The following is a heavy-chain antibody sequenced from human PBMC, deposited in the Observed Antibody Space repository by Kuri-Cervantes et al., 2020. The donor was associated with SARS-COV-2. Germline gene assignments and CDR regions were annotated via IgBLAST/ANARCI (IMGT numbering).Heavy chain of an antibody. V-gene: IGHV1-58*02. CDR2: IVVGSGNT. Sequence: SVKVSCKASGFTFTSSAMQWVRQARGQRLEWIGWIVVGSGNTNYAQKFQERVTITRDMSTSTAYMELSSLRSEDTAVYYCATVRPTVTIFFLGWFDPWGQGTLVTVSS. CDR1: GFTFTSSA. J-gene: IGHJ5*02. D-gene: IGHD4-17*01. CDR3: ATVRPTVTIFFLGWFDP.